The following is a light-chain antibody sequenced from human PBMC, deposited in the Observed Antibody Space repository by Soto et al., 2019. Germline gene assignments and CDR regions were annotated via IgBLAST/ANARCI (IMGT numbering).Light chain of an antibody. CDR1: QDISNY. CDR3: QQYGSSPPLS. V-gene: IGKV1-33*01. CDR2: DAS. J-gene: IGKJ4*01. Sequence: DIQMTQSPSSLSASVGDRVTITCQASQDISNYLNWYQQKPGKAPKLLIYDASNLETGVPSRFSGSGSGTDFTFTISSLQPEDIATYYCQQYGSSPPLSFGGGTKVDIK.